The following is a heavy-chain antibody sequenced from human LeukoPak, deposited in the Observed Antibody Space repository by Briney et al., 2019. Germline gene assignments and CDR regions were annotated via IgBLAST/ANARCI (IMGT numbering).Heavy chain of an antibody. Sequence: GASVTVSCKASGYTFTIYVISWVRQAPGQGLEWMGWISAYNGNTNYAQKLQGRVTMTTDTSTSTAYMELRSLRSDDTAVYYCAALWFGRTDAFDIWGQGTMVTVSS. CDR1: GYTFTIYV. J-gene: IGHJ3*02. V-gene: IGHV1-18*01. CDR2: ISAYNGNT. CDR3: AALWFGRTDAFDI. D-gene: IGHD3-10*01.